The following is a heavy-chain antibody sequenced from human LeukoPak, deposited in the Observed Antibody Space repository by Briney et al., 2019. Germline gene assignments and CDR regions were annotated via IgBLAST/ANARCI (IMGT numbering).Heavy chain of an antibody. J-gene: IGHJ6*03. V-gene: IGHV1-69*05. D-gene: IGHD3-3*01. CDR2: IIPIFGTA. CDR3: GRETRGRSGYYSRYSSYYYMDV. Sequence: SVKVSCKASGGTFSSYAISWVRQAPGQGLEWMGGIIPIFGTANYAQKFQGRVTITTDESTSTAYMELSSLRSEDTAVYYCGRETRGRSGYYSRYSSYYYMDVGGKGTTVTVSS. CDR1: GGTFSSYA.